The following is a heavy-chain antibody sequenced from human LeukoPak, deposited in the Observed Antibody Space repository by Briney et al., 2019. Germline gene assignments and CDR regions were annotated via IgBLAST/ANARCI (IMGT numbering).Heavy chain of an antibody. V-gene: IGHV1-2*06. J-gene: IGHJ4*02. CDR3: ARGVGSGRGGFDY. Sequence: GASVKVSCKASGYTFTGYYMHWVRQAPGQGLEWMGRINPNSGGTNYAQKFQGRVTMTRDTSISTAYMELSRLRSDDTAVYYCARGVGSGRGGFDYWGQGALVTVSS. D-gene: IGHD1-26*01. CDR2: INPNSGGT. CDR1: GYTFTGYY.